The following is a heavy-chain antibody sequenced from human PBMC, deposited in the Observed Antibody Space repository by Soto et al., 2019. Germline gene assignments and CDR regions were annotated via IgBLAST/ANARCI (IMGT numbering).Heavy chain of an antibody. J-gene: IGHJ3*02. D-gene: IGHD1-1*01. CDR3: ARDLVWTADDAFDI. Sequence: SATRSLTCAVSGGSISSSNWWSFFRQPPGKGLEWIGEIYHSGSTNYNPSLKSRVTISVDKSKNQFSLKLSSVTAADTAVYYCARDLVWTADDAFDIWGQGTMVTVSS. CDR1: GGSISSSNW. V-gene: IGHV4-4*02. CDR2: IYHSGST.